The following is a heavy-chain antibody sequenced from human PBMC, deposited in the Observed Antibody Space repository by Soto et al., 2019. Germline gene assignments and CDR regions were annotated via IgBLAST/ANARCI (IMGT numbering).Heavy chain of an antibody. CDR3: ARRTPQGLVLDP. V-gene: IGHV1-69*13. J-gene: IGHJ5*02. Sequence: SVKVSFKASGGTFSSYAISWVRQAPGQGLEWMGGIIPIFGTANYAQKFQGRVTITADESTSTVYMELSSLRSEDTAVYYCARRTPQGLVLDPRGQGTLVTVSS. D-gene: IGHD6-6*01. CDR1: GGTFSSYA. CDR2: IIPIFGTA.